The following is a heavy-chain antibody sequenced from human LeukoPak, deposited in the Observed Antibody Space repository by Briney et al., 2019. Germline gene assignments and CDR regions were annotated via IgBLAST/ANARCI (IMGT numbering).Heavy chain of an antibody. CDR1: GFTVSSNY. J-gene: IGHJ4*02. CDR3: AKADWLPEKDYFDY. Sequence: GGSLRLSCAASGFTVSSNYMSWVRQAPGKGLEWVSVIYSGGSTYYADSVKGRFTIFRDNSKNSLYLQMNSLRAEDTAVYYCAKADWLPEKDYFDYWGQGTLVTVSS. D-gene: IGHD3-9*01. V-gene: IGHV3-53*01. CDR2: IYSGGST.